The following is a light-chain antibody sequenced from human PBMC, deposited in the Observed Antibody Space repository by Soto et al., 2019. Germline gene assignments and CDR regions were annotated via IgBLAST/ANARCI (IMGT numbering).Light chain of an antibody. J-gene: IGLJ3*02. Sequence: NFMLTQPHSVSGSPGETVTISCTRSSGDIVNNYVQWYQQRPGSSPTTVIYEDDKRAAGVPDRLSGSLDTSSNSASLTIHGLENEDEADYYCQSYDNGDWVFGGGTKLTVL. V-gene: IGLV6-57*01. CDR3: QSYDNGDWV. CDR1: SGDIVNNY. CDR2: EDD.